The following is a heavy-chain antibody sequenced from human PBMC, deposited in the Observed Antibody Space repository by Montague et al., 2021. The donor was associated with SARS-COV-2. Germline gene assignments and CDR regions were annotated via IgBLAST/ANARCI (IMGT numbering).Heavy chain of an antibody. J-gene: IGHJ3*02. CDR3: ARYSYSGTYFGLNDAFDI. Sequence: CAISGDSVSSNNAAGNWIRQSPSRGLEWLGRTCYRSEWYFDYVISLRGRITINPDTSKNQFSLQLDSVTLDDTAVYYRARYSYSGTYFGLNDAFDIWGQGTLVTVSS. CDR2: TCYRSEWYF. CDR1: GDSVSSNNAA. V-gene: IGHV6-1*01. D-gene: IGHD1-26*01.